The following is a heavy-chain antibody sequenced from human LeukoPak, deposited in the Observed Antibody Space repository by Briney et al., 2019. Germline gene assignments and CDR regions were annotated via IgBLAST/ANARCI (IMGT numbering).Heavy chain of an antibody. CDR3: AVLRYFDSLLSFYYFDL. CDR2: IYYSGST. CDR1: GGSISSSSYY. J-gene: IGHJ2*01. D-gene: IGHD3-9*01. V-gene: IGHV4-39*01. Sequence: PSETLSLTCTVSGGSISSSSYYWGWIRQPPGKGLEWIGSIYYSGSTYYNPPLKSRVTISLDTSKKLFPLNLNSVTAADTAVYYCAVLRYFDSLLSFYYFDLWGRGTLVTVSS.